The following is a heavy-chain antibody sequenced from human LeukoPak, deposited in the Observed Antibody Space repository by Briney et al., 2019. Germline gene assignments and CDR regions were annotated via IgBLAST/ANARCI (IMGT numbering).Heavy chain of an antibody. V-gene: IGHV1-69*05. CDR3: ARDWVGGWYGESLYDAFDI. CDR2: IIPIFGTA. J-gene: IGHJ3*02. CDR1: GGTFSSYA. Sequence: SVKVSCKASGGTFSSYAISWVRQAPGQGLEWMGRIIPIFGTANYAQKFQGRVTITTDESTSTAYMELRSLRSEDTAVYYCARDWVGGWYGESLYDAFDIWGQGTMVSVSS. D-gene: IGHD3-10*01.